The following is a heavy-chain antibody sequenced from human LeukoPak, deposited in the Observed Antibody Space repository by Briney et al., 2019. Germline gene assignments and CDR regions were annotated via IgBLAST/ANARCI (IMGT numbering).Heavy chain of an antibody. CDR3: ARVLGYCSSTSCYAGYYYYYMDV. Sequence: SETLSLTCSVSGGPITEYYWSWIRQPPGKGLEWIGYIYYSGSTNYNPSLKSRVTISVDTSKNQFSLELSSVTAADTAVYYCARVLGYCSSTSCYAGYYYYYMDVWGKGTTVTVSS. J-gene: IGHJ6*03. CDR2: IYYSGST. D-gene: IGHD2-2*01. V-gene: IGHV4-59*01. CDR1: GGPITEYY.